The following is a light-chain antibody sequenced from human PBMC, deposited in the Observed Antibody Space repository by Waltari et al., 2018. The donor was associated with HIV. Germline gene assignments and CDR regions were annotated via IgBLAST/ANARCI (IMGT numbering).Light chain of an antibody. V-gene: IGLV8-61*01. CDR3: VLYMGSGIWL. Sequence: QTVVTQEPSFSVSPGGTVTLTCALSFGSVSSTNYPSWYQQTPGQAPRTLIYNTKPRSSGVPDRFSGSILGIKAALTITGAQADDDSDYYCVLYMGSGIWLFGGGTKLTVL. J-gene: IGLJ3*02. CDR2: NTK. CDR1: FGSVSSTNY.